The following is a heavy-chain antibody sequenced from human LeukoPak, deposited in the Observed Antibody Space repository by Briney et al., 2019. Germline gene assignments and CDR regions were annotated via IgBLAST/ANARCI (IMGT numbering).Heavy chain of an antibody. V-gene: IGHV4-31*03. Sequence: SSETLSLTCTVSGGSISSAGYDWSWIRQHSGKGLEWIGNIYYSGTTYYNPPLKSRVTISVDTSKNQFSLNLNSVTAADTAVYYCVRSGGGYNFDYWGQGTLVSVSS. CDR2: IYYSGTT. J-gene: IGHJ4*02. CDR1: GGSISSAGYD. CDR3: VRSGGGYNFDY. D-gene: IGHD5-24*01.